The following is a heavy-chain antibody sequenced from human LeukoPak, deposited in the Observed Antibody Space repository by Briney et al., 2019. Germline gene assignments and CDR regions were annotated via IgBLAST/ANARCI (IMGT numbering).Heavy chain of an antibody. Sequence: PGGSLRLSCAASGFTFSSYGMHWVRQAPGKGLEWVAVISYDGSNKYYADSVKGRFTISRDNSKNTLYLQMNSLRAEDTAVYYCYPGYSSSWYNWGQGTLVTVSS. CDR1: GFTFSSYG. V-gene: IGHV3-30*03. CDR2: ISYDGSNK. CDR3: YPGYSSSWYN. D-gene: IGHD6-13*01. J-gene: IGHJ4*02.